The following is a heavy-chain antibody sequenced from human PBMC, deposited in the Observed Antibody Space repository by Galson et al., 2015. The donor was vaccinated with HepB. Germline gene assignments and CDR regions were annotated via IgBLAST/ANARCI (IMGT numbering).Heavy chain of an antibody. Sequence: SVKVSCKASGYTFTSYGISWVRQAPGQGLEWMGWISAYNGNTNYAQKLQGRVTMTTDTSTSTAYMELRSLRSDDTAVYYCARDYDGSGVRVSNYYYYYMDVWGKGTTVTVSS. D-gene: IGHD3-22*01. V-gene: IGHV1-18*01. CDR1: GYTFTSYG. CDR3: ARDYDGSGVRVSNYYYYYMDV. J-gene: IGHJ6*03. CDR2: ISAYNGNT.